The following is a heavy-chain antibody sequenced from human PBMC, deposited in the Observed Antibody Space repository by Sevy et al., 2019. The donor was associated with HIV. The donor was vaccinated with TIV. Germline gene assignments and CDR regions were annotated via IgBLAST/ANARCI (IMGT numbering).Heavy chain of an antibody. CDR3: ARGENDDEFFHY. D-gene: IGHD1-26*01. Sequence: GGSLRLSCTVSGFIFSNFAMHWVRQAPGKGLEGVAVTSYDGSHKYYADSVKGRFTVSRDKSRNILSLEMISLTRDDTAVYYCARGENDDEFFHYWGQGTLVTVSS. CDR2: TSYDGSHK. V-gene: IGHV3-30*04. CDR1: GFIFSNFA. J-gene: IGHJ1*01.